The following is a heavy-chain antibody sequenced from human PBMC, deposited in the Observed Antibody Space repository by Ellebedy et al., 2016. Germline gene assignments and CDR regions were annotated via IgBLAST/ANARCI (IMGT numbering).Heavy chain of an antibody. CDR1: GYTFTGYY. J-gene: IGHJ5*02. V-gene: IGHV1-2*02. Sequence: ASVKVSCXASGYTFTGYYMHWVRQAPGQGLEWMGWINPNSGGTNYAQKFQGRVTMTRDTSISTAYMELSRLRSDDTAVYYCARDRGPNRDYGDYVRGSVWFDPWGQGTLVTVSS. CDR2: INPNSGGT. D-gene: IGHD4-17*01. CDR3: ARDRGPNRDYGDYVRGSVWFDP.